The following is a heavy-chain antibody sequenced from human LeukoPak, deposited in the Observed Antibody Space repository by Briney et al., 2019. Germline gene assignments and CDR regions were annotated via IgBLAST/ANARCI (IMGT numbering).Heavy chain of an antibody. CDR2: IYPGDSDT. V-gene: IGHV5-51*01. Sequence: GESLKTSCKGSGYSFTNYWIGWVRQMPGKGLEWMGIIYPGDSDTRYSPSFQGQVTISADKSISTAYLQWSSLKVSDTAMYYCARLASNWFDPWGQGTLVTVSS. CDR3: ARLASNWFDP. CDR1: GYSFTNYW. J-gene: IGHJ5*02.